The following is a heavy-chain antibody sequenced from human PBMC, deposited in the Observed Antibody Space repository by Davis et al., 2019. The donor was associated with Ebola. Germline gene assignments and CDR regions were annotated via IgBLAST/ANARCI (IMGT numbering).Heavy chain of an antibody. CDR2: ISYDGSNK. Sequence: PGGSLRLSCAASGFTFSSYAMHWVRQAPGKGLEWVAVISYDGSNKYYADSVKGRFTISRDNSKNTLYLQMNSLRAEDTAVYYCARDRLRQRGWFDPWGQGTLVTVSS. J-gene: IGHJ5*02. V-gene: IGHV3-30-3*01. D-gene: IGHD6-25*01. CDR3: ARDRLRQRGWFDP. CDR1: GFTFSSYA.